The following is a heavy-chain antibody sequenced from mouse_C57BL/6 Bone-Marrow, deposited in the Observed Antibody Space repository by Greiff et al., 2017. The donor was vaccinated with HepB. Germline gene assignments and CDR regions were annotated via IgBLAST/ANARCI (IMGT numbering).Heavy chain of an antibody. CDR3: ARNLLYDGYYLGYAMDY. D-gene: IGHD2-3*01. Sequence: QVQLKESGPGLVQPSQSLSITCTVSGFSLTSYGVHWVRQSPGKGLEWLGVIWSGGSTDYNAAFISRLSISKDNSKSQVFFKMNSLQADDTAIYYCARNLLYDGYYLGYAMDYWGQGTSVTVSS. J-gene: IGHJ4*01. CDR1: GFSLTSYG. V-gene: IGHV2-2*01. CDR2: IWSGGST.